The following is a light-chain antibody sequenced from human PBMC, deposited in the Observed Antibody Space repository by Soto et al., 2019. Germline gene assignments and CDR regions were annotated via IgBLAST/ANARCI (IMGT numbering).Light chain of an antibody. V-gene: IGKV1-9*01. CDR1: QGIGSY. Sequence: DIPLTQSPPFLSASVGDRVTITCRASQGIGSYLAWFQQKPGKPPKILIYAASTLQSAVPSRFSGSGSGTDFTLTISSLQPEDFATYYCQQLNSYPRTFGQGTKLEIK. CDR3: QQLNSYPRT. J-gene: IGKJ2*01. CDR2: AAS.